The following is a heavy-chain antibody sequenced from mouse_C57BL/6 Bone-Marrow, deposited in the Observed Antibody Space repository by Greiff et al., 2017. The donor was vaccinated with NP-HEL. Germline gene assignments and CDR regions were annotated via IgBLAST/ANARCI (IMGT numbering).Heavy chain of an antibody. CDR2: IYPRSGNT. CDR1: GYTFTSYG. J-gene: IGHJ1*03. V-gene: IGHV1-81*01. CDR3: ARPYYSNYSSYWYFDV. D-gene: IGHD2-5*01. Sequence: QVQLKQSGAELARPGASVKLSCKASGYTFTSYGISWVKQRTGQGLEWIGEIYPRSGNTYYNEKFKGKATLTADKSSSTAYMELRSLTSEDSAVYFCARPYYSNYSSYWYFDVWGTGTTVTVSS.